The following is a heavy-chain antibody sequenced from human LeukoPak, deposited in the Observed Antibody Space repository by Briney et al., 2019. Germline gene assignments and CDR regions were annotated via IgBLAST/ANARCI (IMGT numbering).Heavy chain of an antibody. J-gene: IGHJ4*02. CDR3: ARGELNRISGYGYVFDY. CDR1: GGSFSGYY. CDR2: INHSGSN. V-gene: IGHV4-34*01. D-gene: IGHD5-18*01. Sequence: SETLSLTCAVYGGSFSGYYWSWVRQPPGKGLEWIGEINHSGSNNYNPSPKSRVTISVDTSKNQYSLKLSSVTAANTAVYYCARGELNRISGYGYVFDYWGQGTLVTVSS.